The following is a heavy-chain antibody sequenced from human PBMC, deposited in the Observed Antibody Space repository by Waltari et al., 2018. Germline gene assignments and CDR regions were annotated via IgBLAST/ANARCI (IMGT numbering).Heavy chain of an antibody. CDR2: ISSSTSYI. CDR3: ARGVGSSGLDY. D-gene: IGHD6-19*01. V-gene: IGHV3-21*01. J-gene: IGHJ4*02. Sequence: EVQLVESGGGLVKPGGSLRLSCAASGFTFSNYRMNWVRQAPGKGLEWVSFISSSTSYINYADSVRGRFTISRDNARNSLYLQMNSLRADDTAVYYCARGVGSSGLDYWGQGILVTVSS. CDR1: GFTFSNYR.